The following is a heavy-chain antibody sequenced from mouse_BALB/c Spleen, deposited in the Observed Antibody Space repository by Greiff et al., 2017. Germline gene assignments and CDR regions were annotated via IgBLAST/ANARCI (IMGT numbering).Heavy chain of an antibody. CDR1: GFTFTDYY. V-gene: IGHV7-3*02. Sequence: DVMLVESGGGLVQPGGSLRLSCATSGFTFTDYYMSWVRQPPGKALEWLGFIRNKANGYTTEYSASVKGRFTISRDNSQSILYLQMNTLRAEDSATYYCARDRGSSYSYWYFDVWGAGTTVTVSS. D-gene: IGHD1-1*01. CDR2: IRNKANGYTT. CDR3: ARDRGSSYSYWYFDV. J-gene: IGHJ1*01.